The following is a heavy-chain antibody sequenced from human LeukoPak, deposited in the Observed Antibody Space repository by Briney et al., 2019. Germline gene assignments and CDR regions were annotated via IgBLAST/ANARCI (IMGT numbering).Heavy chain of an antibody. CDR3: AKLWFGELLYSH. J-gene: IGHJ4*02. Sequence: GGSLRLSCTASGFTFSSYGMHWVRQAPGKGLEWVAFIRYDGSNKYYADSVKGRFTISRDNSKNTLYLQMNSLRAEDTAVYYCAKLWFGELLYSHWGQGTLVTVSS. CDR1: GFTFSSYG. CDR2: IRYDGSNK. V-gene: IGHV3-30*02. D-gene: IGHD3-10*01.